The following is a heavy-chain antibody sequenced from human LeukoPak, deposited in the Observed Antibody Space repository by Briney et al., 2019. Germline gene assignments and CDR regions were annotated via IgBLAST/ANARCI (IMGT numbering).Heavy chain of an antibody. J-gene: IGHJ4*02. CDR2: IYTSGST. Sequence: SETLSLTCTVSGGSISSGSYYWSWLRQPAGKGLEWIGRIYTSGSTNYNPPLKSRVTISVDTSKNQFSLKLSSVTAADTAVYYCARWAGTLIDYWGQGTLVTVSS. CDR3: ARWAGTLIDY. D-gene: IGHD6-19*01. CDR1: GGSISSGSYY. V-gene: IGHV4-61*02.